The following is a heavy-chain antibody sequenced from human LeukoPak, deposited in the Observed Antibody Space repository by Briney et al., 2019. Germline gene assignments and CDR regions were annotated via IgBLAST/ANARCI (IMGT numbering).Heavy chain of an antibody. V-gene: IGHV3-53*01. D-gene: IGHD3-22*01. CDR3: ARDSSGYYYAQNYFHS. CDR1: GFTVSSHY. Sequence: RSRSLSCAASGFTVSSHYMSWVSQPPGKGLEWVSIIYSGGTTYDADSVEGRFTTTRDNAKSSVFLQINSLRGEDTAVYYCARDSSGYYYAQNYFHSWGQGTLDTVSS. CDR2: IYSGGTT. J-gene: IGHJ4*02.